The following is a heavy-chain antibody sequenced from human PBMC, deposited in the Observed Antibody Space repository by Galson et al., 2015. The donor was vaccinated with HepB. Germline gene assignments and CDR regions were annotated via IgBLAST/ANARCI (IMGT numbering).Heavy chain of an antibody. V-gene: IGHV3-23*01. D-gene: IGHD3-10*01. CDR1: GFTFRIYG. CDR2: IVGSGDRT. CDR3: VKDVGRDLFGSGA. J-gene: IGHJ5*02. Sequence: SLRLSCAASGFTFRIYGMSWVRQAPGKGLEWVSGIVGSGDRTEYADSVQGRFIVSGDNSKNTLYLQINGLRVEDTAKYYCVKDVGRDLFGSGAWGQGTLVTVSS.